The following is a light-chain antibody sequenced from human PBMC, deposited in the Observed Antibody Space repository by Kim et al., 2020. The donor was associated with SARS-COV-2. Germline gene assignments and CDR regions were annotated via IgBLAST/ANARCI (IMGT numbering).Light chain of an antibody. V-gene: IGKV3-15*01. CDR3: QQYNNWPPT. CDR1: QSANSN. J-gene: IGKJ3*01. Sequence: VMTQSPATLSVSPGERVTLSCRASQSANSNLAWYQQKPGQAPRLLIYAISTRATGIAARFSGSGSGTEFTLTISSLQSEDFAVYFCQQYNNWPPTFGPGTKVDIK. CDR2: AIS.